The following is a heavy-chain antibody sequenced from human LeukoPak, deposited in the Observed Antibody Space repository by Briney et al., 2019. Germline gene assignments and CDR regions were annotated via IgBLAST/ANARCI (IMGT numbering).Heavy chain of an antibody. Sequence: PSETLSLTCAVSGGSFSGYYWSWVRQPPGKGLEWIGEINHSGSTDYNPSLKSRVTISVDTSKNQFSLKLSSVTAADTAVYYCAKTPAALVRGGYYFDNWGQGTLVTVSS. CDR2: INHSGST. V-gene: IGHV4-34*01. CDR3: AKTPAALVRGGYYFDN. CDR1: GGSFSGYY. D-gene: IGHD6-6*01. J-gene: IGHJ4*02.